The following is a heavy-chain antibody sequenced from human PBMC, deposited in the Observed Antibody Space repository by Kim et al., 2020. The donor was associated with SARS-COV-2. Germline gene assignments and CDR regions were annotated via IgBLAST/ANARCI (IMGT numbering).Heavy chain of an antibody. Sequence: YYADSVKGRFTISRDNSKSTLYLKMNSLRAEDTAVYYCARDTRDYYGMDVWGQGTTVTVSS. J-gene: IGHJ6*02. CDR3: ARDTRDYYGMDV. V-gene: IGHV3-33*01.